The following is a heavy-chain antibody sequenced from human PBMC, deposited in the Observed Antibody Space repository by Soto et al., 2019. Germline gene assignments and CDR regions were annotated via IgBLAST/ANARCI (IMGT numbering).Heavy chain of an antibody. CDR3: ARDLYPGTSSLYFDAFDI. CDR2: IRKDGSKT. V-gene: IGHV3-7*05. D-gene: IGHD6-13*01. Sequence: GGSLRLSCAASGVTFSSDWMTLVRQAPGKGLEWVANIRKDGSKTSYLDSVRGRFTISRDNAQSSLYLQMDSLRAEDTALYYSARDLYPGTSSLYFDAFDIWGQGTMVTVSS. CDR1: GVTFSSDW. J-gene: IGHJ3*02.